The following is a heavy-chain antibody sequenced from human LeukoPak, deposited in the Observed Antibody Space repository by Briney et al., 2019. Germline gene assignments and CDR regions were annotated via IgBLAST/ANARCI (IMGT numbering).Heavy chain of an antibody. D-gene: IGHD3-22*01. CDR1: GYTFTSYG. CDR3: ARGPGYYDSSGYLDY. Sequence: ASVTVSCKASGYTFTSYGISWVRQAPGQGLEWMGWISAYNGNTNYAQKLQGRVTMTTDTSTSTAYMELRSLRSDDTAVYYCARGPGYYDSSGYLDYWGQGTLVTVSS. J-gene: IGHJ4*02. V-gene: IGHV1-18*01. CDR2: ISAYNGNT.